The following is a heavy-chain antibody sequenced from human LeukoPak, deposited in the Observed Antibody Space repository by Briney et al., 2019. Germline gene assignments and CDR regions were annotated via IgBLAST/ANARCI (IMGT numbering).Heavy chain of an antibody. CDR2: MNPNSGNT. D-gene: IGHD2-2*01. CDR1: GYTFTSYD. V-gene: IGHV1-8*01. CDR3: ARGPAARDYYYYGMDV. J-gene: IGHJ6*02. Sequence: GPVQVSCNASGYTFTSYDINWVRQATGQGLEWMGWMNPNSGNTGYAQKFQGRVTMTMNTSISTAYMELSSLRSEDTAVYYCARGPAARDYYYYGMDVWGQGTTVTVSS.